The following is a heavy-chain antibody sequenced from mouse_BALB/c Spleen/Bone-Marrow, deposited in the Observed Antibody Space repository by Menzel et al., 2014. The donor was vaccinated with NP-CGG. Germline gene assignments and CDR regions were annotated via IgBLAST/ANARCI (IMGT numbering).Heavy chain of an antibody. CDR3: TKGNFFFDY. CDR2: FYPGSGTT. J-gene: IGHJ2*01. V-gene: IGHV1S22*01. D-gene: IGHD2-1*01. CDR1: GYTFINYW. Sequence: LQQSGSELVRPGASVKLSCKASGYTFINYWIHWVQQRPGQGLEWIGNFYPGSGTTNYDEKFKTKATLTVDTFSSTAHMPLSSLTSDDSAVYYCTKGNFFFDYWGQGTTLTVSS.